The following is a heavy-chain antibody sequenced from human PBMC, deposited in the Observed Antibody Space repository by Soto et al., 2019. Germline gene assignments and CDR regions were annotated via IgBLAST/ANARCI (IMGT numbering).Heavy chain of an antibody. V-gene: IGHV1-3*01. CDR3: AREQHDYVWGSYRYTPFDP. CDR1: GYTFTSCA. J-gene: IGHJ5*02. D-gene: IGHD3-16*02. CDR2: INAGNGNT. Sequence: ASVKVSCKASGYTFTSCAMHWVRQAHGERLEWMGWINAGNGNTKYSQKFQGRVTITRDTSASTAYMELSSLRSEDTAVYYCAREQHDYVWGSYRYTPFDPWGQGTLVTVSS.